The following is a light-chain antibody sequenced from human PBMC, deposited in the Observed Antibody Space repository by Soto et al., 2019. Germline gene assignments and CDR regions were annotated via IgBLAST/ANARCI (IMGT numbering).Light chain of an antibody. CDR2: AAS. Sequence: IQMTQSPSSLSAYVGDRVTITCRASQSISTYLNWYQQKLGKAPKLLIYAASSLQSGVPSRFSGSGSGTDFTLTISSLQPEDFATYYCQQSYSTPRLFGGGTKVDIK. V-gene: IGKV1-39*01. CDR3: QQSYSTPRL. J-gene: IGKJ4*01. CDR1: QSISTY.